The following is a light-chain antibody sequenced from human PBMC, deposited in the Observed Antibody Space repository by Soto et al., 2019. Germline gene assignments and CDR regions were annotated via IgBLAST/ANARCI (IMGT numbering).Light chain of an antibody. CDR1: QSISSNY. Sequence: EIVLTQSPGTLSLSPGERATLSCRASQSISSNYLAWYQQKPGQAPRLLIYGASSRATDIPDRFSGSGSGTDFTLTISRLEPEDFAVYYCQQYGSSRWTFGQGTKVELK. V-gene: IGKV3-20*01. CDR3: QQYGSSRWT. J-gene: IGKJ1*01. CDR2: GAS.